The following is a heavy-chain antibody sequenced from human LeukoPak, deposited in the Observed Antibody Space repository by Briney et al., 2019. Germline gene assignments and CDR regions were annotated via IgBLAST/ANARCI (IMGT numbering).Heavy chain of an antibody. J-gene: IGHJ5*02. V-gene: IGHV3-7*01. Sequence: GGSLRLSCAPSGFTFSSYWMSWVRQAPGKGLEWVANIKQDGSEKYYVDSVKGRFTISRDNAKNSLYLQMNSLRAEDTAVYYCARDRITIFGVVIPNNWFDPWGQGTLVTVSS. CDR2: IKQDGSEK. CDR1: GFTFSSYW. CDR3: ARDRITIFGVVIPNNWFDP. D-gene: IGHD3-3*01.